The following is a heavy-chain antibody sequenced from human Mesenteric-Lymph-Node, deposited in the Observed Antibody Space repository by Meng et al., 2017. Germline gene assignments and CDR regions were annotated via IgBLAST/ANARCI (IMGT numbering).Heavy chain of an antibody. CDR2: IYPGDSDT. Sequence: GESLKISCKGSGYSFTSYWIGWVRQMPGKGLEWMGIIYPGDSDTRYSPSFQGQVTISADKSISTAYLQWNSLQASDTAMYFCARANLPSHCSSSSCFRGDYFDYWGQGTLVTVSS. V-gene: IGHV5-51*01. CDR1: GYSFTSYW. J-gene: IGHJ4*02. D-gene: IGHD2-2*01. CDR3: ARANLPSHCSSSSCFRGDYFDY.